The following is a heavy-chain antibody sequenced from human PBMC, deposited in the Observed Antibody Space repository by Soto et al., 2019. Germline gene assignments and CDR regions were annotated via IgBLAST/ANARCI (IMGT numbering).Heavy chain of an antibody. CDR3: ARDKRVTMIVGADI. V-gene: IGHV4-61*01. D-gene: IGHD3-22*01. Sequence: SETLSLTCTVSGGSVSSGSYYWSWIRQPPGKGLEWIGSIYYSGSAKYNPSLKSRVTISVDTSKNHFSLKLTSVTAADTAVYYCARDKRVTMIVGADIWGQGTMVTVSS. CDR1: GGSVSSGSYY. CDR2: IYYSGSA. J-gene: IGHJ3*02.